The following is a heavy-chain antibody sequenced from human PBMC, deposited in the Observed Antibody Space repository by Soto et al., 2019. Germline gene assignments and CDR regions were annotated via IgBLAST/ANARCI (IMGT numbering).Heavy chain of an antibody. V-gene: IGHV3-30-3*01. D-gene: IGHD6-19*01. J-gene: IGHJ4*02. CDR1: GFTFSSYA. CDR3: ARDNSPYSSGWHNRHFDY. CDR2: ISYDGSNK. Sequence: QVQLVESGGGVVQPGRSLKLSRAASGFTFSSYAMHWVRQAPGKGLEWVAVISYDGSNKYYADSVKGRFTISRDNSKNTXXLQMNSLRAEDTAVYYCARDNSPYSSGWHNRHFDYWGQGTLVTVSS.